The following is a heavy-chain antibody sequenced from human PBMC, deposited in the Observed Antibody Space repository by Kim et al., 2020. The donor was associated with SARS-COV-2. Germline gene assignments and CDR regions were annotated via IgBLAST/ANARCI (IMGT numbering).Heavy chain of an antibody. CDR2: IKQDGTQT. CDR3: ARDGDLYSSGKECCDV. Sequence: GGSLRLSCAASGFTFSSYWMTWVRQAPGKGLEWVAYIKQDGTQTYYVDSVKGRFTISRDNAKNSLYLHLNSLRAEDTAVYYCARDGDLYSSGKECCDVRG. CDR1: GFTFSSYW. J-gene: IGHJ3*01. D-gene: IGHD6-19*01. V-gene: IGHV3-7*01.